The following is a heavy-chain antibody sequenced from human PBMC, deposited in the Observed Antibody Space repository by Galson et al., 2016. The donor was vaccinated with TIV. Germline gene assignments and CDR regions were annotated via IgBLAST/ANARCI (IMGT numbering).Heavy chain of an antibody. CDR1: GFSFDEYA. CDR3: VKTNIYLVAVVADGAFDI. D-gene: IGHD3-22*01. V-gene: IGHV3-9*01. CDR2: ITRNSGNI. J-gene: IGHJ3*02. Sequence: SLRLSCAASGFSFDEYAMHWVRQAPGKGLEWVAGITRNSGNIGYADSVKGRITISRDNAKKSLYLQMNSLRTEDTALDYWVKTNIYLVAVVADGAFDIWGQGTMVAVS.